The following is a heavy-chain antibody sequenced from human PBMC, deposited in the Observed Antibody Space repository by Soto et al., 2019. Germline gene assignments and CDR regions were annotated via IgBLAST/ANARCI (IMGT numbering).Heavy chain of an antibody. CDR1: RLTVTPDC. V-gene: IGHV5-10-1*01. D-gene: IGHD3-3*01. CDR3: ARLADVLSDQVFDN. CDR2: IDPSVSYS. Sequence: KRSRLTVTPDCMTRERQLLGKGLEWMGGIDPSVSYSNYSPSFKGHVSISVDESISTVYLQWSSLKASDTAMYFCARLADVLSDQVFDNRGQGTLVTAS. J-gene: IGHJ4*02.